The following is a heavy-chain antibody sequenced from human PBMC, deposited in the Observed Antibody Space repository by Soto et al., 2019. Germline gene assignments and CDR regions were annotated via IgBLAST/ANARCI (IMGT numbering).Heavy chain of an antibody. D-gene: IGHD5-12*01. Sequence: GASVKLSCKASGYTITGYYMPWVRQAPGQGLEWMGWINPTSGGTNYPQKFQGRVTMTRDTSISTAYMELSRLRSDDTAVYYCARDLVNSYDFDYWGQGTLVTVSS. CDR1: GYTITGYY. CDR3: ARDLVNSYDFDY. V-gene: IGHV1-2*02. CDR2: INPTSGGT. J-gene: IGHJ4*02.